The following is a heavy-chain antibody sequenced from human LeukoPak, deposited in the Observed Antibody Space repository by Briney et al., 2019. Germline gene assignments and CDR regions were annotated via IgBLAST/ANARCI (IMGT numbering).Heavy chain of an antibody. CDR3: ARDYGEGAY. V-gene: IGHV3-53*01. CDR2: IYSGGST. J-gene: IGHJ4*02. Sequence: PGGSLRPSCAASGFTVSSNYMSWVRQAPGKGLEWVSVIYSGGSTYYADSVKGRFTISRDNSQNTLYLQMNSLRAEDTAVYYCARDYGEGAYWGQGTLVTVSS. CDR1: GFTVSSNY. D-gene: IGHD4-17*01.